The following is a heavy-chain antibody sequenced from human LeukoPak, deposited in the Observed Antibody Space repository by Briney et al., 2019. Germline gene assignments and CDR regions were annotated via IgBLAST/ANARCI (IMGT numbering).Heavy chain of an antibody. J-gene: IGHJ6*02. CDR3: ARFYYDFWSGYLGYYGMDV. CDR1: GGAISSYY. D-gene: IGHD3-3*01. V-gene: IGHV4-59*01. Sequence: SETLSLTCTVSGGAISSYYWSWIRQPPGKGLEWIGYSYYSGSTNYNPSLKSRVTISVDPSQNQFSLKLSSVTAADTDVYYCARFYYDFWSGYLGYYGMDVWGQGTTVTVSS. CDR2: SYYSGST.